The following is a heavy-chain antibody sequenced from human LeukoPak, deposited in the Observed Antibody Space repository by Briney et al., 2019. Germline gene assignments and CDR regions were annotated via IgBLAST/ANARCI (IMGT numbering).Heavy chain of an antibody. Sequence: GGSLRLSCAASEFTFSSYAMHWVRQAPGKGLEWVAAISFDGNNEYYADSVKGRFTISRDNSRNTLYLQMNSLRAEDTAVYYCANIIRKYTSGYYYFDYWGQGTLVTVSS. J-gene: IGHJ4*02. D-gene: IGHD6-25*01. CDR1: EFTFSSYA. CDR3: ANIIRKYTSGYYYFDY. CDR2: ISFDGNNE. V-gene: IGHV3-30-3*01.